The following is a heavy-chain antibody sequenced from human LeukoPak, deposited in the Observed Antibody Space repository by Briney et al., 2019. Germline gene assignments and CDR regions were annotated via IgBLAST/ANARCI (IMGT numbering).Heavy chain of an antibody. Sequence: PSETLSLTCTVSGGSISSSSYYWGWIRQPPGKGLEWIGYIYYSGSTNYNPSLKSRVTISVDTSKNQFSLKLSSVTAADTAVYYCARGPGSYGSGSYHGFYYFDYWGQGTLVTVSS. CDR2: IYYSGST. J-gene: IGHJ4*02. V-gene: IGHV4-61*05. CDR3: ARGPGSYGSGSYHGFYYFDY. D-gene: IGHD3-10*01. CDR1: GGSISSSSYY.